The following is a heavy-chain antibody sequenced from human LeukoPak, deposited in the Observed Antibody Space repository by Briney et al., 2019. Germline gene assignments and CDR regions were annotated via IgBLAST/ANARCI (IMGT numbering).Heavy chain of an antibody. J-gene: IGHJ1*01. V-gene: IGHV3-30*04. CDR2: ISSDGVEK. D-gene: IGHD3-22*01. Sequence: PGGSLRLSCEASGFTFSHYGIHWVRQTPGKGLEWVAAISSDGVEKHYADSVKGRFTISRDNAKNTVSLQMNSLRAEDTGVYYCARAPSEIGGYYPEYFRHWGQGTLVTVSS. CDR1: GFTFSHYG. CDR3: ARAPSEIGGYYPEYFRH.